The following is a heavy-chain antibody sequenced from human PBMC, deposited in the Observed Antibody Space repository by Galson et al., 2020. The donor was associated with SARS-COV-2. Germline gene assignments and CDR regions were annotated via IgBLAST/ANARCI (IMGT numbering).Heavy chain of an antibody. CDR3: ARALGYCSSTSCYELWFDP. Sequence: GSLRLSCAASGFTFSSYWMSWVRQAPGKGLEWVANIKQDGSEKYYVDSVKGRFTISRDNAKNSLYLQMNSLRAEDTAVYYCARALGYCSSTSCYELWFDPWGQGTLVTVSS. D-gene: IGHD2-2*01. V-gene: IGHV3-7*03. CDR2: IKQDGSEK. CDR1: GFTFSSYW. J-gene: IGHJ5*02.